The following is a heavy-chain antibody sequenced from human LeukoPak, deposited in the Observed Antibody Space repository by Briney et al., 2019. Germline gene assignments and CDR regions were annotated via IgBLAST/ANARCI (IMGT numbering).Heavy chain of an antibody. V-gene: IGHV3-23*01. CDR2: ISGSGGST. D-gene: IGHD3-3*01. CDR1: GFTFSSYA. CDR3: AKQLRITIFGVVNHMPDAFDI. J-gene: IGHJ3*02. Sequence: PGGSLRLSCAASGFTFSSYAMSWVRQAPGKGLEWVSAISGSGGSTYYADSVEGRFTISRDNSKNTLYLQMNSLRAEDTAVYYCAKQLRITIFGVVNHMPDAFDIWGQGTMVTVSS.